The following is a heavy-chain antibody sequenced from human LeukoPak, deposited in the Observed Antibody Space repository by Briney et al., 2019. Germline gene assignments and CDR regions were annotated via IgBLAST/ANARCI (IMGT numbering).Heavy chain of an antibody. V-gene: IGHV1-2*02. CDR3: ARGGLRYCSSTSCYTIAITGTTWFDP. CDR1: GYTFTGHY. J-gene: IGHJ5*02. CDR2: INPNSGGT. D-gene: IGHD2-2*02. Sequence: ASVKVSCKASGYTFTGHYMHWVRQAPGQGLEWMGWINPNSGGTNYAQKFQGRVTMTRDTSISTAYMELSRLRSDDTAVYYCARGGLRYCSSTSCYTIAITGTTWFDPWGQGTLVTVSS.